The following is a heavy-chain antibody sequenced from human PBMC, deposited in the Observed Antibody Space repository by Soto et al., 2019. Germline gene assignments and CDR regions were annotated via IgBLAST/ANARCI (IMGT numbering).Heavy chain of an antibody. J-gene: IGHJ4*02. D-gene: IGHD5-18*01. V-gene: IGHV4-39*01. CDR2: IYYSGST. Sequence: ETLSLTCTVSGGSISSSSYYWGWIRQPPGKGLEWIGSIYYSGSTYYNPSLKSRVTISVDTSKNQFSLKLSSVTAADTAVYYCARHVPVQLWLLYYFDYWGQGTLVTVSS. CDR3: ARHVPVQLWLLYYFDY. CDR1: GGSISSSSYY.